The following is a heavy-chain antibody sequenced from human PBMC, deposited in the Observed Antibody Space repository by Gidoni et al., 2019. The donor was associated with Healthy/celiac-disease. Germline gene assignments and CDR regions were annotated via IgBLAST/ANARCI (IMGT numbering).Heavy chain of an antibody. V-gene: IGHV3-33*01. CDR3: AREAGGYNAFDI. D-gene: IGHD3-22*01. CDR2: IWYDGSNK. CDR1: GFTFSSYG. J-gene: IGHJ3*02. Sequence: QVQLVESGGGVVQPGRSLRLSCAASGFTFSSYGMHWVRQAPGKGLGWVAVIWYDGSNKYYADSVKGRFTISRDNSKNTLYLQMNSLRAEDTAVYYCAREAGGYNAFDIWGQGTMVTVSS.